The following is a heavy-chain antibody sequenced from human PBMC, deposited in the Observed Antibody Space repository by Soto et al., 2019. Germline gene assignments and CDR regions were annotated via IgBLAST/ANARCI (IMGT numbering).Heavy chain of an antibody. D-gene: IGHD6-6*01. CDR2: ISAYNGNT. CDR3: AREGSSSSLRYYYYYMDV. V-gene: IGHV1-18*01. CDR1: GYTFTSYG. Sequence: ASVKVSCKASGYTFTSYGISWVRQAPGQGLEWMGWISAYNGNTNYAQKLQGRVTMTTDTSTSTAYMELRSLRSDDTAVYYCAREGSSSSLRYYYYYMDVWGKGTTVTVSS. J-gene: IGHJ6*03.